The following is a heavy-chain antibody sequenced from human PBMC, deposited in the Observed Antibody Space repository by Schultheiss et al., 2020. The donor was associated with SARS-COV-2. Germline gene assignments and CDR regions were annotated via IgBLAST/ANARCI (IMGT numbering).Heavy chain of an antibody. J-gene: IGHJ6*02. Sequence: GGSLRLSCAAYGFTFSSYAMSWVRQAPGKGLEWVSAISGSGGSTYYADSVKGRFTISRDNSKNTLYLQMNSLRAEDTAVYYCARDLDNSAGYRYYYSGMDVWGQGTTVTVSS. D-gene: IGHD1-1*01. CDR3: ARDLDNSAGYRYYYSGMDV. V-gene: IGHV3-23*01. CDR2: ISGSGGST. CDR1: GFTFSSYA.